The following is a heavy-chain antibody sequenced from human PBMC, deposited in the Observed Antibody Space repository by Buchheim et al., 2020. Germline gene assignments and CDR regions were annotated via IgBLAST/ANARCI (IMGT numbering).Heavy chain of an antibody. CDR3: VKGSGIYYHLMDV. J-gene: IGHJ6*02. D-gene: IGHD6-13*01. CDR1: GGSISNGGFS. Sequence: QLQLQESGSGLVKPSQTLSVTCTVSGGSISNGGFSWNWIRQLPGKGLEWIGCLYYSGDTYYNPSLKSRVTLAADGSKNQFSLRLTAVTAADAGVYYCVKGSGIYYHLMDVWGQGTT. V-gene: IGHV4-30-2*01. CDR2: LYYSGDT.